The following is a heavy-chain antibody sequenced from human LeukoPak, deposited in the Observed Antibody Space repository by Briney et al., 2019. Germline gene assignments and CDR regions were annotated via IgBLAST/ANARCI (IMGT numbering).Heavy chain of an antibody. Sequence: GSLRLSCAASRFTVNNNYMSWVRQAPGKGLEWVSVIYSSGSTYYADSVKGRFTISRDIPKNSLYLQMTSLRAEDTAVYYCARDLGYYASSANWGQGTLVTVSS. CDR1: RFTVNNNY. D-gene: IGHD3-22*01. J-gene: IGHJ4*02. CDR3: ARDLGYYASSAN. CDR2: IYSSGST. V-gene: IGHV3-53*01.